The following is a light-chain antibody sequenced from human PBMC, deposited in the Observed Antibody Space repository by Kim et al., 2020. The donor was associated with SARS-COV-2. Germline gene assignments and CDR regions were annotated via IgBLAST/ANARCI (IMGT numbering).Light chain of an antibody. J-gene: IGKJ3*01. Sequence: PAPISFMASQSLVYSDGNIYLNWFHQRPGQSPRRLIYKVSNRDSGVPDRFSGSGSGTDFTLQISRVEAEDVGVYYCMQGTHWPFTFGPGTKVDIK. CDR2: KVS. V-gene: IGKV2-30*01. CDR3: MQGTHWPFT. CDR1: QSLVYSDGNIY.